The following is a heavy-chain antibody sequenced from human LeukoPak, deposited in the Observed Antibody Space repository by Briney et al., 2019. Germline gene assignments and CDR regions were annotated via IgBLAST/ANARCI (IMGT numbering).Heavy chain of an antibody. CDR2: INHSGST. J-gene: IGHJ4*02. Sequence: SETLSLNCAVYAVSFSGFYWSWIRPPQGQGLEWIGEINHSGSTNYNPSLKSRVTISVDTSKNQFSLKLSSVTAADTAVYYCARGGGNSGYYFDYWGQGTLVTVSS. CDR3: ARGGGNSGYYFDY. V-gene: IGHV4-34*01. CDR1: AVSFSGFY. D-gene: IGHD4-23*01.